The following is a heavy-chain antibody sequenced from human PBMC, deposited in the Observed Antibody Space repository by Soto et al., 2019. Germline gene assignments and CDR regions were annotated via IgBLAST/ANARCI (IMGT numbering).Heavy chain of an antibody. J-gene: IGHJ6*02. CDR3: AKNGQPPYYYYGLDV. Sequence: ASVKVSCKASGYTFTIYGISWVRQAPGQGLEWMGWISGYNGDTNYAQKFQDRVSMTIDTSTGTAYMEFRSLTSDDTAIYYCAKNGQPPYYYYGLDVWG. D-gene: IGHD2-8*01. V-gene: IGHV1-18*01. CDR2: ISGYNGDT. CDR1: GYTFTIYG.